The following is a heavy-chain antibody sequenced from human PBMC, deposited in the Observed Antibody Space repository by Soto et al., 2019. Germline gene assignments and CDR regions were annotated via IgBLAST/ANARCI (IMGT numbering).Heavy chain of an antibody. CDR1: GFTFSSHG. CDR2: ISYDGSNK. D-gene: IGHD3-10*01. J-gene: IGHJ3*02. CDR3: AKVKDPWGYGAGRLKSLYDAFDI. Sequence: GGSLRLSCAASGFTFSSHGMHWVRQAPGKGLEWVAVISYDGSNKYYADSVKGRFTISRDNSKNTLYLQMNSLRAEDTAVYYCAKVKDPWGYGAGRLKSLYDAFDIWGQGTMVTVSS. V-gene: IGHV3-30*18.